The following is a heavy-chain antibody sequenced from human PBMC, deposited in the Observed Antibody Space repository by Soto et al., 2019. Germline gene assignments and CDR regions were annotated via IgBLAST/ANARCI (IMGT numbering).Heavy chain of an antibody. J-gene: IGHJ4*02. CDR1: GGTFSSYA. CDR2: IIPIFGTA. Sequence: QVQLVQSGAEVKKPGSSVKVSCKASGGTFSSYAISWVRQAPGQGLEWMGGIIPIFGTANYAQKFQGRVTIPADESASTAYMELSSLRSEDTAVNSCVRVTRPYYDDGSGYYYHYWGQGTLVTVSS. D-gene: IGHD3-22*01. CDR3: VRVTRPYYDDGSGYYYHY. V-gene: IGHV1-69*01.